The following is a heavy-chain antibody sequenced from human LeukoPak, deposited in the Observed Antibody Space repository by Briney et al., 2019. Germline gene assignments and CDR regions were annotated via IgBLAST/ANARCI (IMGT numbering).Heavy chain of an antibody. Sequence: GGALRLSCAASGLTFSSYGMHWVRQAPGKGLEGVAVIWYDGSNKYYADSVKGRFTISRDNSKNTLYLQMNILRVEDTDVYYCARDPGDVDTAMMFEYWGRGALVSVSS. CDR3: ARDPGDVDTAMMFEY. D-gene: IGHD5-18*01. CDR2: IWYDGSNK. J-gene: IGHJ4*02. CDR1: GLTFSSYG. V-gene: IGHV3-33*01.